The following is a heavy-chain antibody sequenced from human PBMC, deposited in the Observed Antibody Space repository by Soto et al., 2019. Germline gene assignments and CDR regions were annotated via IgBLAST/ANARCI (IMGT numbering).Heavy chain of an antibody. Sequence: GGSMRVSCAAPEFDCGTYAMARVRHDPVHRREWVSGINGIGDATYHADSVQGRSTNHRDNPRTTLYLQLASMRAYDTAVYYCVQIHCDDDDFDICGKRPMVTLS. J-gene: IGHJ3*02. CDR2: INGIGDAT. CDR1: EFDCGTYA. D-gene: IGHD1-1*01. CDR3: VQIHCDDDDFDI. V-gene: IGHV3-23*01.